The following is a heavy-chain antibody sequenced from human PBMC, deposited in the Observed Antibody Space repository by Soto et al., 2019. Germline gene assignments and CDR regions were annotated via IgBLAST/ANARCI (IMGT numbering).Heavy chain of an antibody. CDR3: ARAKYYYDSSCIMDV. V-gene: IGHV3-33*01. CDR2: IWYYGRNN. CDR1: GFTFSSYG. Sequence: GGSLCLSCAASGFTFSSYGLHWVRQAPGKGLEWVAVIWYYGRNNYYADSVKGRFTISRDNSKNTLYLQMNSLRAEDTAVYYCARAKYYYDSSCIMDVWGQGTTVTVSS. D-gene: IGHD3-22*01. J-gene: IGHJ6*02.